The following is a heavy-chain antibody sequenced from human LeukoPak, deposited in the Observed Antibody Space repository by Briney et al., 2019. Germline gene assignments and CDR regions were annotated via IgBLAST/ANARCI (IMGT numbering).Heavy chain of an antibody. CDR3: ARHYKAYYYDSSGPDY. Sequence: HGESLKISCKGSGYSFTSYWIGWVRQMPGKGLEWMGIIYPGDSDTRYSPSFQGQVTISADKSISTAYLQWSSLKASDTAMYYCARHYKAYYYDSSGPDYWGQGTLVTVSS. CDR1: GYSFTSYW. J-gene: IGHJ4*02. CDR2: IYPGDSDT. D-gene: IGHD3-22*01. V-gene: IGHV5-51*01.